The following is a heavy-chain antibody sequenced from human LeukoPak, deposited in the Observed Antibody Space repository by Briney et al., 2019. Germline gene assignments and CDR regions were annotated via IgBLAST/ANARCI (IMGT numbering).Heavy chain of an antibody. J-gene: IGHJ4*02. Sequence: ASVTVSCTASGGTFSSYAISWVRPAPGQGLEWMGGIIPIFGTANYAQKFQGRVTITADESTSTAYMELSSLRSEDTAVYYCAREGDTATAGWGQGTLVTVSS. CDR3: AREGDTATAG. CDR1: GGTFSSYA. V-gene: IGHV1-69*01. CDR2: IIPIFGTA. D-gene: IGHD5-18*01.